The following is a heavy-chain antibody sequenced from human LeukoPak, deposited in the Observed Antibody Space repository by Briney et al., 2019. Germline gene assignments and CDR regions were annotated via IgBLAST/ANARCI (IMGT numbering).Heavy chain of an antibody. V-gene: IGHV3-21*01. CDR2: ISSSSSYI. CDR3: ARGGVHVDTDFDY. CDR1: GFTFGSYG. D-gene: IGHD5-18*01. Sequence: GGSRGPSWAASGFTFGSYGRNGFGKPPGRGREWVSSISSSSSYIYYADSVKGRFTISRDNAKNSLYLQMNSLRAEDTAVYYCARGGVHVDTDFDYWGQGTLVTVSS. J-gene: IGHJ4*02.